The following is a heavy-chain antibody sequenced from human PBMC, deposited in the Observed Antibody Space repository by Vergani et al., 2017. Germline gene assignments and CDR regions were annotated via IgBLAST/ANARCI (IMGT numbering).Heavy chain of an antibody. Sequence: EVQLEESGGGLVLPGRSLRLSCVASGFTSAGYAMHWVRQAPGKGLEWVSAISGSGGSTYYADSVKGRFTISRDNSKNTLYLQMNSLRAEDTAVYYCAKDQVILLWFGELNRGRDAFDIWGQGTMVTVSS. D-gene: IGHD3-10*01. CDR3: AKDQVILLWFGELNRGRDAFDI. CDR2: ISGSGGST. J-gene: IGHJ3*02. CDR1: GFTSAGYA. V-gene: IGHV3-23*04.